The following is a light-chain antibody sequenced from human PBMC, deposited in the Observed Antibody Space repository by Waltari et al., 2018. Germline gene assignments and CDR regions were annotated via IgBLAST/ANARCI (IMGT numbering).Light chain of an antibody. Sequence: NFMLTQPHSVSESPGKTVTISCTRSSGRIARNYGRWYQQRPGSAPTTVIYEDNQRPSGVPDRFSGSIDSSSNSASLTISGLKTEDEADYYCQSYDSSNPWVFGGGTKLTVL. CDR1: SGRIARNY. V-gene: IGLV6-57*03. CDR2: EDN. CDR3: QSYDSSNPWV. J-gene: IGLJ3*02.